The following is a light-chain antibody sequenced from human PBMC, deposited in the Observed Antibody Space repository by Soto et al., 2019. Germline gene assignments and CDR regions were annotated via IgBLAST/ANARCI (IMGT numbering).Light chain of an antibody. Sequence: DIQITQSPASVSASVGDSITNTRRASQEIGGRLAWYQQKPGKAPQYLIHAASIMQSGVPARFSGSGSVTEFILTISNLQPEDFAAYYCQQYCSFPQTFGLGTKVDI. V-gene: IGKV1-12*01. CDR3: QQYCSFPQT. J-gene: IGKJ1*01. CDR1: QEIGGR. CDR2: AAS.